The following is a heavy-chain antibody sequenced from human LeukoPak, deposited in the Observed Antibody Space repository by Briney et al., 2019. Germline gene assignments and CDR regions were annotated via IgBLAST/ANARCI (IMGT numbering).Heavy chain of an antibody. D-gene: IGHD1-1*01. CDR3: VRVPWDNWNNFDY. CDR2: ISYDGSNK. Sequence: GGSLRLSCAASGFTFSSYGMHWVRQAPGKGLEWVAVISYDGSNKYYADSVKGRFTISRDNSKNTLYLQMNSLRAEDTAVYYCVRVPWDNWNNFDYWGQGTLVTVSS. J-gene: IGHJ4*02. V-gene: IGHV3-30*03. CDR1: GFTFSSYG.